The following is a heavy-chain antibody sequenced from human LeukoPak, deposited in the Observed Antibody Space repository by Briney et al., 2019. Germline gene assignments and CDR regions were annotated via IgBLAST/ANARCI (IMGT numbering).Heavy chain of an antibody. CDR2: ITSGGHI. CDR1: GFTFSSYS. CDR3: ARGAEYYYDSSGYFPFDY. J-gene: IGHJ4*02. D-gene: IGHD3-22*01. V-gene: IGHV3-21*01. Sequence: GGSLRLSCAASGFTFSSYSMNWVRQAPGKGLEWVSSITSGGHIYYPDSLKGRFTISRDNAKNSLYLQMNSLRAEDTAIYYCARGAEYYYDSSGYFPFDYWGQGTLVTVSS.